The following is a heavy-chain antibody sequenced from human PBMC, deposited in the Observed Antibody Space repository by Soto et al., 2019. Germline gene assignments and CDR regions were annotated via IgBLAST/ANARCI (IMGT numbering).Heavy chain of an antibody. CDR1: GYTFTSYG. J-gene: IGHJ2*01. V-gene: IGHV1-18*01. CDR3: ARVANTWNYRYVDY. CDR2: ISTYNGNT. D-gene: IGHD1-7*01. Sequence: ASVKVSCKASGYTFTSYGSSWVRQAPGQGLEWMGWISTYNGNTNYAQKLQGRVTMTTDTSTSTAYMELRSLRSDDTAVYYCARVANTWNYRYVDYWGRGTLVTVSS.